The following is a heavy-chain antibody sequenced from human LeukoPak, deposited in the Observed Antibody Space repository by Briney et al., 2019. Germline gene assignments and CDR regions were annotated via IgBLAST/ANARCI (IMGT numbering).Heavy chain of an antibody. CDR1: GFSFSSYA. D-gene: IGHD3-3*01. CDR3: VRDLYADFWSGSVFDY. J-gene: IGHJ4*02. Sequence: SGGSLRLSCEASGFSFSSYATSWVRQAPGKGLEWVSGISGSGGSTYYAGSVKGRFTISRDISKNTLYLQMNSLRAEDTAVYYCVRDLYADFWSGSVFDYWGQGTLVTVSS. CDR2: ISGSGGST. V-gene: IGHV3-23*01.